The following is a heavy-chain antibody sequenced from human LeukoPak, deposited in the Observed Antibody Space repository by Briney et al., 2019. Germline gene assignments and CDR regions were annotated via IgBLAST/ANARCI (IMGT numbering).Heavy chain of an antibody. CDR3: ARGRDSRGYQFMGFDS. CDR1: GGSISSGNYY. CDR2: IWAGGAP. J-gene: IGHJ4*02. V-gene: IGHV4-61*02. Sequence: SETLSLTCTVSGGSISSGNYYWSWIRQPAGKGLEWIGRIWAGGAPTYRPSLKSRVTTSVDASKNQFSLRLSSVTAADTAVYYCARGRDSRGYQFMGFDSWGQGTLVTVSS. D-gene: IGHD3-22*01.